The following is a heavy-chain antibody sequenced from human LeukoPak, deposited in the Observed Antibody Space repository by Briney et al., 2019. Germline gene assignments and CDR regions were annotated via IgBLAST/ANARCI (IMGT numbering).Heavy chain of an antibody. CDR1: GFTFSSYG. D-gene: IGHD6-19*01. Sequence: SGGSLRLSCAASGFTFSSYGMHWVRQAPGKGLEWVAVISYDGSNKYYADSVKGRFTISRDNSKNTLYLQMNSLRAEDTAVYHCAKELAVAGSFDYWGQGTLVTVSS. J-gene: IGHJ4*02. CDR2: ISYDGSNK. V-gene: IGHV3-30*18. CDR3: AKELAVAGSFDY.